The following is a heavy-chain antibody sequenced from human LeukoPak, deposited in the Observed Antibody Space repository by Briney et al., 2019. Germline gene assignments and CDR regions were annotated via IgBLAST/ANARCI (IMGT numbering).Heavy chain of an antibody. J-gene: IGHJ6*02. CDR1: GFTFSSYA. CDR3: ARGKSSWSAYYYGMDV. V-gene: IGHV3-64*01. Sequence: GGSLRLSCAASGFTFSSYAMHWVRQAPGKGLEYVSAISSNGGSTYYANSVKGRFTISRDNSKNTLYLQMGSLRAEDMAVYYCARGKSSWSAYYYGMDVWGQGTTVTVSS. CDR2: ISSNGGST. D-gene: IGHD2-2*01.